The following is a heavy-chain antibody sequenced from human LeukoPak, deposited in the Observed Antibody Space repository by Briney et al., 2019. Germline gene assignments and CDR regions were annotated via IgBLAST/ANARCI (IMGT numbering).Heavy chain of an antibody. CDR3: ARAKLGCCSSTSCPKTFDY. CDR1: GGPFSGYY. V-gene: IGHV4-34*01. J-gene: IGHJ4*02. Sequence: SETLSLTCAVYGGPFSGYYWSWIRQPPGKGLEWIGEINHSGSTNYNPSLKSRVTISVDTSKNQFSLKLSSVTAADTAVYYCARAKLGCCSSTSCPKTFDYWGQGTLVTVSS. CDR2: INHSGST. D-gene: IGHD2-2*01.